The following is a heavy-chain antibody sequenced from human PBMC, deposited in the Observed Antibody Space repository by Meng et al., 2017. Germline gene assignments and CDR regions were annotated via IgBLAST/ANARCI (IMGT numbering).Heavy chain of an antibody. V-gene: IGHV1-3*01. CDR2: INAGNGNT. CDR3: ARKRREQQQGRFDP. D-gene: IGHD6-13*01. J-gene: IGHJ5*02. CDR1: GYTFTSSA. Sequence: QSQLAQSGAEVKKPVGSVNVSCKASGYTFTSSAMHWVRPAPGQRLEWMGWINAGNGNTKYSQKFQGRVTITRDTSGSTAYMELSSLRSEDTAVYYCARKRREQQQGRFDPWGQGTLVTVSS.